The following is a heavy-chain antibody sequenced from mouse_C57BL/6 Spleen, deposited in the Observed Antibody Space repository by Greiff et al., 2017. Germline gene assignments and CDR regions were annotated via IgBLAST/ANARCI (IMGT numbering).Heavy chain of an antibody. CDR3: ARSHYYGSSYFDY. Sequence: EVKLVESGPELVKPGASVKISCKASGYSFTDYNMNWVKQSNGKSLEWIGVINPNYGTTSYNQKFNGKAILTVDQSSSTAYMQLNSLTSEDSAVYYCARSHYYGSSYFDYWGQGTTLTVSS. V-gene: IGHV1-39*01. CDR1: GYSFTDYN. CDR2: INPNYGTT. J-gene: IGHJ2*01. D-gene: IGHD1-1*01.